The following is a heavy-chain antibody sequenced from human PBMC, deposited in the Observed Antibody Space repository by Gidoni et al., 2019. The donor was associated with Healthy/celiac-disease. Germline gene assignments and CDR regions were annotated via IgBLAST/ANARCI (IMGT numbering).Heavy chain of an antibody. CDR3: ASLTIHPPDAFDI. Sequence: EVQLVESGGGLVQPGGSLRLYCTASGFTVSSNYMSWVRQAPGKGLEWVSVIYSGGSTYYADSVKGRFTISRHNSKNTLYLQMNSLRAEDTAVYYCASLTIHPPDAFDIWGQGTMVTVSS. D-gene: IGHD3-9*01. CDR2: IYSGGST. J-gene: IGHJ3*02. CDR1: GFTVSSNY. V-gene: IGHV3-53*04.